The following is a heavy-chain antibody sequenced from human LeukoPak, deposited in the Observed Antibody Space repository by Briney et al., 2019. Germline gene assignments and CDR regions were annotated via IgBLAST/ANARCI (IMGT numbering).Heavy chain of an antibody. D-gene: IGHD6-19*01. CDR2: ISYSGST. CDR1: GGSISNYY. V-gene: IGHV4-59*08. CDR3: ARLATAGYLNY. J-gene: IGHJ4*02. Sequence: SETLSLTCTVSGGSISNYYWSWIRQPPGKGLEWIGYISYSGSTKYNPSLKSRVTISVDTSKNQFSLKLSSVTVADTAVYYCARLATAGYLNYWGQGTLVTVSS.